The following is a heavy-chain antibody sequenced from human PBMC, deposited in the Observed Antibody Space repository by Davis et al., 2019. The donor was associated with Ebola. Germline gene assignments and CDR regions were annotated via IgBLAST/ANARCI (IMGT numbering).Heavy chain of an antibody. J-gene: IGHJ6*02. CDR2: ISSSSSYI. CDR1: GFTFSSYS. V-gene: IGHV3-21*01. D-gene: IGHD6-13*01. CDR3: ARIAAAGIYYYYGMDV. Sequence: VGSLRLSCAASGFTFSSYSMNWVRQAPGKGLEWVSSISSSSSYIYYADSVKGRFTISRDNAKNSLYLQMNSLRAEDTAVYYCARIAAAGIYYYYGMDVWGQGTTVTVSS.